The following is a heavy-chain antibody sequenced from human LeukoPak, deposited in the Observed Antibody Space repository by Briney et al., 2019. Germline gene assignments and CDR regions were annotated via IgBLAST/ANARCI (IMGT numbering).Heavy chain of an antibody. CDR1: GYSFTSYW. V-gene: IGHV5-51*01. D-gene: IGHD3-9*01. Sequence: GESLKISCKGFGYSFTSYWIAWVRQMPGKGLEWMGIIYPGDSDTRFSPSFQGQVTISADKSISTAYLQWISLKASDTAMYYCARSYDILTGLDYWGQGTLVTVSS. J-gene: IGHJ4*02. CDR2: IYPGDSDT. CDR3: ARSYDILTGLDY.